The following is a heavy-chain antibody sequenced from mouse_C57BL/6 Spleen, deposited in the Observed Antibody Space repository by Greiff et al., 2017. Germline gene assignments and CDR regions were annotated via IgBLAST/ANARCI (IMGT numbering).Heavy chain of an antibody. CDR3: AREEKGYGSSPGWFAY. CDR1: GYTFTSYW. V-gene: IGHV1-69*01. D-gene: IGHD1-1*01. CDR2: IDPSDSYT. Sequence: QVQLQQSGAELVMPGASVKLSCKASGYTFTSYWMHWVKQRPGQGLEWIGEIDPSDSYTNYNQKFKGKSTLTVDKSSSTAYMQLSSLTSEDSAVYYCAREEKGYGSSPGWFAYWGQGTLVTVSA. J-gene: IGHJ3*01.